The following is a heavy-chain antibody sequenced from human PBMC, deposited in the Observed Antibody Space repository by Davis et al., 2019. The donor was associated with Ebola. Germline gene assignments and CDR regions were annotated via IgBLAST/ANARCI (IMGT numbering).Heavy chain of an antibody. V-gene: IGHV3-66*01. CDR3: ARSRVGATPYFDY. Sequence: PGGSLRLSCAASGFTFSSDSMSWVRQAPGKGLEWVSVIYSGGSTYYADSVKGRFTISRDNSKNTLYLQMNSLRAEDTAVYYCARSRVGATPYFDYWGQGTLVTVSS. J-gene: IGHJ4*02. CDR2: IYSGGST. D-gene: IGHD1-26*01. CDR1: GFTFSSDS.